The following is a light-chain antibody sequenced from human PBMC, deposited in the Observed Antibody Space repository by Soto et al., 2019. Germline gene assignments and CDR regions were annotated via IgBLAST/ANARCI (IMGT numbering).Light chain of an antibody. Sequence: EIVLTQSPGTLSLSPGERATLSCRASQSVSSSYLAWYQQKPGQAPRLLIYGASSRATGIPDRFSGSGSGTDLTLTISRLEPEDFAVYYCQQYGSSRWTFGLGTKVEIK. V-gene: IGKV3-20*01. CDR1: QSVSSSY. J-gene: IGKJ1*01. CDR3: QQYGSSRWT. CDR2: GAS.